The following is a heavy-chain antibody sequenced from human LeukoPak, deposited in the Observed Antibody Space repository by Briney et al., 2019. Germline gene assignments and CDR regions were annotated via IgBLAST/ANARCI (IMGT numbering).Heavy chain of an antibody. CDR1: GYTLTGYY. D-gene: IGHD3-10*01. CDR2: INPNSGGT. Sequence: ASVKVSCKASGYTLTGYYMHWVRQAPGQGLEWMGWINPNSGGTNYAQKFQGRVTMTRDTSISTAYMELSRLRSDDTAVYYCARVVRGVISSFDYWGQGTLVTVSS. V-gene: IGHV1-2*02. J-gene: IGHJ4*02. CDR3: ARVVRGVISSFDY.